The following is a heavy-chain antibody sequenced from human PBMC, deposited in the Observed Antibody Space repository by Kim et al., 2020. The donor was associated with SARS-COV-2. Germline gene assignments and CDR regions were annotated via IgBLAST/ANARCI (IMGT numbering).Heavy chain of an antibody. Sequence: GGSLRLSCAASGFTFSSSAMSWVRQAPGKGLEWVSVIYSGGSSTYYADSVKGRFTISRANSKNTPYLQMNSLRAEYTAVYYCAKGPLGYSSSWYI. CDR2: IYSGGSST. CDR1: GFTFSSSA. CDR3: AKGPLGYSSSWYI. V-gene: IGHV3-23*03. J-gene: IGHJ2*01. D-gene: IGHD6-13*01.